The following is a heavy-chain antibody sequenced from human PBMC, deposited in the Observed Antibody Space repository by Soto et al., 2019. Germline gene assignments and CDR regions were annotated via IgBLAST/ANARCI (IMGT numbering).Heavy chain of an antibody. V-gene: IGHV5-51*01. D-gene: IGHD3-9*01. CDR2: IYPGDSDT. J-gene: IGHJ6*02. CDR3: ARLKDILTGYYNVYYYYYGMDV. Sequence: EVQLVQSGAEVKKPGESLKISCKGSGYSFTSYWIGWVRQMPGKGLEWMGIIYPGDSDTRYSPSFQGQVTISADKSISTAYLQWSSLKASDTAMYYCARLKDILTGYYNVYYYYYGMDVWGQGTTVTVSS. CDR1: GYSFTSYW.